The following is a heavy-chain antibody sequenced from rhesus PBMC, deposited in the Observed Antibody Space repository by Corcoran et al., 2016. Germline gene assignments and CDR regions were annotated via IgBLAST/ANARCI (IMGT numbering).Heavy chain of an antibody. V-gene: IGHV4-80*01. CDR2: IKGNRGST. J-gene: IGHJ6*01. CDR1: GGSFSRYW. D-gene: IGHD3-9*01. Sequence: QVQLQESGPGLVKPSETLSLTCAVSGGSFSRYWWSWIRQPPGQGLEWVGEIKGNRGSTNYNLALKSGVTMSEGASKNQFSLKLSSVTAADTAVYYCARGEDDYGYYGLDAWGQGVVVTVSS. CDR3: ARGEDDYGYYGLDA.